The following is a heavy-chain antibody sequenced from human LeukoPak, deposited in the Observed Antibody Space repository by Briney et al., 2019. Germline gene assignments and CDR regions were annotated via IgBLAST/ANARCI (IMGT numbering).Heavy chain of an antibody. Sequence: GGSLRLSCAVSGFTFSSYAMNWVRQPPGKGLEWVSVIYSGGSTNYSDSVKGRFIISRDNSKNTLYLQMNSLRAEDTAVYYCARDLYRIVVVPHYFDYWGQGTLVTVSS. CDR2: IYSGGST. CDR3: ARDLYRIVVVPHYFDY. D-gene: IGHD3-22*01. V-gene: IGHV3-53*01. J-gene: IGHJ4*02. CDR1: GFTFSSYA.